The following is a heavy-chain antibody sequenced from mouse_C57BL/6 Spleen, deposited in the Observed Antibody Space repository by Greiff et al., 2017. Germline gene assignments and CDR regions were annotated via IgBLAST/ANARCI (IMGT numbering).Heavy chain of an antibody. D-gene: IGHD6-2*01. V-gene: IGHV1-55*01. J-gene: IGHJ3*01. CDR1: GFTFTSYW. CDR3: ARGVSY. Sequence: QVQLLQSGAELVKPGASVKMSCKASGFTFTSYWINWVKQRPGQGLERIGDIYPGSGSTNYNEKFQGKATRTVDSSSSTAYMQLSSLTSEDSAVYYCARGVSYWGQGTLVTVSA. CDR2: IYPGSGST.